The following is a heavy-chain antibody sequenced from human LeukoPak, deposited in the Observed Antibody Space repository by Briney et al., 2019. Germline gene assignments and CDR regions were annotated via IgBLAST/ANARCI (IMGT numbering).Heavy chain of an antibody. CDR3: ARYSRGSGWVNDAFDI. Sequence: PSETLSLTCTVSGGSISSYYWSWIRQPPGKGLEWIGYIYYSGSTNYNPSLKSRVTISVDTSKNQFSLKLSSVTAADTAVYYCARYSRGSGWVNDAFDIWGQGTMVTVSS. CDR1: GGSISSYY. CDR2: IYYSGST. D-gene: IGHD6-19*01. V-gene: IGHV4-59*01. J-gene: IGHJ3*02.